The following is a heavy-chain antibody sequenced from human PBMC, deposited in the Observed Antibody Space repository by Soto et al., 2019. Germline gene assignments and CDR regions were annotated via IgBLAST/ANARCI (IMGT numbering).Heavy chain of an antibody. CDR1: GFTFSSYS. V-gene: IGHV3-21*01. CDR2: ISSSSSYI. D-gene: IGHD1-26*01. CDR3: ARDGGSYSGAFDI. Sequence: EVQLVESGGGLVKPGGSLRLSCAASGFTFSSYSMNWVRQAPGKGLEWVSSISSSSSYIYCADSVKGRFTISRDNAKNSLYLQMNSLRAEDTAVYYCARDGGSYSGAFDIWGQGTMVTVSS. J-gene: IGHJ3*02.